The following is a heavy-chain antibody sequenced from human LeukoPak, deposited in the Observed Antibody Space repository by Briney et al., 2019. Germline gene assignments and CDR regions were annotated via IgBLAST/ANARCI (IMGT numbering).Heavy chain of an antibody. CDR3: ARWGYSSSWARFDP. CDR2: IYYSGST. J-gene: IGHJ5*02. Sequence: SETLSLACTVSGGSISSYYWSWIRQPPGKGLEWIGYIYYSGSTNYNPSLKSRVTISVDTSKNQFSLKLSSVTAADTAVYYCARWGYSSSWARFDPWGQGTLVTVSS. D-gene: IGHD6-13*01. V-gene: IGHV4-59*12. CDR1: GGSISSYY.